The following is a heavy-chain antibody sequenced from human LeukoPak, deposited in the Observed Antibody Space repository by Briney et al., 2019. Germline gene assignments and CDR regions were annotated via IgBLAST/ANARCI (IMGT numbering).Heavy chain of an antibody. CDR2: ISNSGGRT. Sequence: GGSLRLSCAASGFTFSSYAMSWVRQAPGKGLEWVSSISNSGGRTFYTDSVKGRFTISRDNSKITLYLQMNSLRAEDTAVCYCAKSYNGYESKPDYWGQGTLVTVSS. CDR1: GFTFSSYA. CDR3: AKSYNGYESKPDY. J-gene: IGHJ4*02. V-gene: IGHV3-23*01. D-gene: IGHD5-12*01.